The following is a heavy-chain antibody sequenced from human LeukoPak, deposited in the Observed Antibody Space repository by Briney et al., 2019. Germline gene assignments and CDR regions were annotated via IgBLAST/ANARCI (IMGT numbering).Heavy chain of an antibody. CDR3: AKFACSSTSCYTPFDY. J-gene: IGHJ4*02. V-gene: IGHV3-23*01. CDR2: ISGSGGST. Sequence: GGSLRLSCAASGFTFSSYAMSWVRQAPGKGLEWVSAISGSGGSTYYADSVKGRFTISRDNSENTLYLQMNSLRAEDTAVYYCAKFACSSTSCYTPFDYWGQGTLVTVSS. D-gene: IGHD2-2*02. CDR1: GFTFSSYA.